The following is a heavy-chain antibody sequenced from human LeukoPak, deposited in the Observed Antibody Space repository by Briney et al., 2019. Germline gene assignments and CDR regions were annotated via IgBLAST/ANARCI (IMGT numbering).Heavy chain of an antibody. CDR2: INPNSGGT. Sequence: GASVKVSCKASGYTFTGYYMHWVRQAPGQGLEWMGWINPNSGGTNCAQKFQGRVTMSRDMSTTTDYMELSSLTSDDTAVYYCARDNSVGNTAWWFDPWGQGTLVTVSS. CDR3: ARDNSVGNTAWWFDP. J-gene: IGHJ5*02. D-gene: IGHD1-26*01. CDR1: GYTFTGYY. V-gene: IGHV1-2*02.